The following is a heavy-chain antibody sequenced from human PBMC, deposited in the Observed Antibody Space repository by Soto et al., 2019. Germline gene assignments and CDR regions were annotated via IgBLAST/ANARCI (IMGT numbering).Heavy chain of an antibody. Sequence: SETLSLTCAVSGGSISSSNWWSWVRQPPGKGLEWIGEIYHSGSTNYNPSLKSRVTISVDKSKNQFSLKLSSVTAADTAVYYCARSRITMVRGSGMDVWGQGTTVNVSS. V-gene: IGHV4-4*02. D-gene: IGHD3-10*01. J-gene: IGHJ6*02. CDR1: GGSISSSNW. CDR2: IYHSGST. CDR3: ARSRITMVRGSGMDV.